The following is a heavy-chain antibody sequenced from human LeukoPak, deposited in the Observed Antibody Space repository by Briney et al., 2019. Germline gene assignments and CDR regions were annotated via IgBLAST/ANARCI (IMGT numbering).Heavy chain of an antibody. CDR3: ARDAGYCSGGSCYPGQFDY. CDR1: GFIFSSYG. V-gene: IGHV3-33*08. D-gene: IGHD2-15*01. J-gene: IGHJ4*02. Sequence: GGSLRLSCAASGFIFSSYGMHWVRQAPGKGLEWVAVIWYDGSNKYYADSVKGRFTISRDNSKNTLYLQMNSLGAEDTAVYYCARDAGYCSGGSCYPGQFDYWGQGTLVTVSS. CDR2: IWYDGSNK.